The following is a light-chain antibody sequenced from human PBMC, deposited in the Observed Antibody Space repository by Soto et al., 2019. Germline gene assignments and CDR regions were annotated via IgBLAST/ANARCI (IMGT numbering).Light chain of an antibody. CDR2: QAI. V-gene: IGKV3-15*01. CDR1: ESVSNN. CDR3: QQYNNWPLT. Sequence: EIVMTQSPATLSVSPGERVTLSCRASESVSNNVAWYQQKPGQAPRLLIYQAITRATGIPARFSGSGSGTELTLTISSLQSEDFAIYYCQQYNNWPLTFGGGTKVEI. J-gene: IGKJ4*01.